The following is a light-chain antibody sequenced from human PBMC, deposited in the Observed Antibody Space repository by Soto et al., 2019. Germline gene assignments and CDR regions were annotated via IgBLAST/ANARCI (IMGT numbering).Light chain of an antibody. CDR2: GAS. CDR3: HQYDSSPLT. J-gene: IGKJ4*01. Sequence: EIVLTQSPGTLSLSPGERATLSCRASQSVSSSYLAWYQQKPGQAPRLLIYGASSRATGIPDRFSGSGSGTAFTLTISRLEPEEFAVYYCHQYDSSPLTFGGGTKVEIK. V-gene: IGKV3-20*01. CDR1: QSVSSSY.